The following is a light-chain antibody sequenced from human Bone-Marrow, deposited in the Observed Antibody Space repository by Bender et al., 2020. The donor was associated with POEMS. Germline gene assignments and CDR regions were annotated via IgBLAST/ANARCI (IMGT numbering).Light chain of an antibody. Sequence: QSVLTQPPSASGTPGQRVTISCSGGSSNIGAHAVNWYQHLPGTAPKLRIYSSHRRPSEVPDRFSGSRSGTSASLAISGLQSEDEADYYCAVWEDSLNGWVFGGGTKLTVL. V-gene: IGLV1-44*01. CDR2: SSH. CDR3: AVWEDSLNGWV. J-gene: IGLJ3*02. CDR1: SSNIGAHA.